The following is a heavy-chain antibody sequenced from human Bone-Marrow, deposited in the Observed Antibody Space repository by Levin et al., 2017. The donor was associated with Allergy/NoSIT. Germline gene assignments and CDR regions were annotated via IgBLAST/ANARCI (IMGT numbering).Heavy chain of an antibody. Sequence: SETLSLTCAVYGGSFNGYYWSWIRQPPGKGLEWIGEINHSGSTNYNPSLKSRVTISVDTSKNQFSLKLSSVTAADTAVYYCARAYCSGGGCYLIFDIWGQGTMVTVSS. D-gene: IGHD2-15*01. J-gene: IGHJ3*02. V-gene: IGHV4-34*01. CDR2: INHSGST. CDR3: ARAYCSGGGCYLIFDI. CDR1: GGSFNGYY.